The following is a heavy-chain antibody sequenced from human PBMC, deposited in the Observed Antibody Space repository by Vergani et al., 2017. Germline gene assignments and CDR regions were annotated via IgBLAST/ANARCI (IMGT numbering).Heavy chain of an antibody. D-gene: IGHD3-3*01. Sequence: QVQLVESGGGVVQPGRSLRLSCAASGFSFSSYAMHWVSQAPGKGLEWVALISYDGDTKYYADSVKGRFTISRDNSKNTLYLQMNSLRVEDTAVYYCARGYDFWSGYRGFDYWGQGTLVTVSS. CDR3: ARGYDFWSGYRGFDY. V-gene: IGHV3-30*04. CDR1: GFSFSSYA. J-gene: IGHJ4*02. CDR2: ISYDGDTK.